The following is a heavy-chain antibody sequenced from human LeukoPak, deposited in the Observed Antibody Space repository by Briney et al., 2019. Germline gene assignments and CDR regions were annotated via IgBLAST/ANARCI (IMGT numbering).Heavy chain of an antibody. CDR2: IYYSGST. V-gene: IGHV4-61*01. CDR3: ARDDAGGSYYTFDY. CDR1: GGSISSSSYY. J-gene: IGHJ4*02. Sequence: PSETLSLTCTVSGGSISSSSYYWGWIRQPPGKGLEWIGYIYYSGSTNYNPSLKSRVTISVDTSKNQFSLKLSSVTAADTAVYYCARDDAGGSYYTFDYWGQGTLVTVSS. D-gene: IGHD1-26*01.